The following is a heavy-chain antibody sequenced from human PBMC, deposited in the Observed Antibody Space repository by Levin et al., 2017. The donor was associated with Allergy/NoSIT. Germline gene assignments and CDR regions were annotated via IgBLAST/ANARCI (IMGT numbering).Heavy chain of an antibody. V-gene: IGHV3-21*01. J-gene: IGHJ6*03. Sequence: GESLKISCAASGFTFSSYSMNWVRQAPGKGLEWVSSISSSSSYIYYADSVKGRFTISRDNAKNSLYLQMNSLRAEDTAVYYCAREGPAIAARRLFYYYYYMDVWGKGTTVTVSS. CDR1: GFTFSSYS. CDR3: AREGPAIAARRLFYYYYYMDV. CDR2: ISSSSSYI. D-gene: IGHD6-6*01.